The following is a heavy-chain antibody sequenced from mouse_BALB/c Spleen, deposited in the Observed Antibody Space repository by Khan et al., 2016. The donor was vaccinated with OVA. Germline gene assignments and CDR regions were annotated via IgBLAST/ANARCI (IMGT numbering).Heavy chain of an antibody. CDR2: INPNSGYT. V-gene: IGHV1-4*01. CDR3: ARRTSVYTMDY. D-gene: IGHD1-1*01. Sequence: VQLQESGAELARPGASVKMSCKASGYTFTSNTMHWVKQRPGQGLEWIGYINPNSGYTNYNQNFKDKATLTADKSSSTAYMQLSSLTSEDSVVYYCARRTSVYTMDYWGQGTSVTVSS. CDR1: GYTFTSNT. J-gene: IGHJ4*01.